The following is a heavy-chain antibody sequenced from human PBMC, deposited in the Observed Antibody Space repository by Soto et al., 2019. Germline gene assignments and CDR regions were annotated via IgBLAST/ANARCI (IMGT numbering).Heavy chain of an antibody. Sequence: VQLVETGGGLIQPGGSLRLSCVASGFTVSSSYMSWVRQAPGKGLEWVSVIYSGGGTYYADSVKGRFTISRDNSKNTLYLQMNSLRAEDTAVYYCARDRVEVAGMVTYFDFWGQGTLVTVSS. J-gene: IGHJ4*02. D-gene: IGHD6-19*01. V-gene: IGHV3-53*02. CDR3: ARDRVEVAGMVTYFDF. CDR2: IYSGGGT. CDR1: GFTVSSSY.